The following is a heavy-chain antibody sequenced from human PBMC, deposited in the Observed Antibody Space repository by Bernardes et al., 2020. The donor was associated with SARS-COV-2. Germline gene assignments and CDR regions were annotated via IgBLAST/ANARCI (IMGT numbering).Heavy chain of an antibody. CDR2: IYYSGST. D-gene: IGHD1-1*01. CDR3: ARDWNRGAFGI. CDR1: GGSISSGGYY. Sequence: SETLSLTRTVSGGSISSGGYYWSWIRQHPGKGLEWIGYIYYSGSTYYNPSLKSRVTISVDTSKNQFSLKLSSVTAADTAVYYCARDWNRGAFGIWGQGTMVTVSS. J-gene: IGHJ3*02. V-gene: IGHV4-31*03.